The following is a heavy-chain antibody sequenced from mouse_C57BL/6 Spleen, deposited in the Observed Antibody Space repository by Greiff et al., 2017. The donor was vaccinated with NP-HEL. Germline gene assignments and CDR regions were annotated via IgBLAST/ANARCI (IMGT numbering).Heavy chain of an antibody. CDR2: IGPGSGST. V-gene: IGHV1-77*01. J-gene: IGHJ1*03. CDR1: GYTFTDYY. Sequence: QVHVKQSGAELVKPGASVKISCKASGYTFTDYYINWVKQRPGQGLEWIGKIGPGSGSTYYNEKFKGKATLTADKSSSTAYMQLSSLTSEDSAVSFCARSGYYGSSEDFDVWGTGTTVTVSS. D-gene: IGHD1-1*01. CDR3: ARSGYYGSSEDFDV.